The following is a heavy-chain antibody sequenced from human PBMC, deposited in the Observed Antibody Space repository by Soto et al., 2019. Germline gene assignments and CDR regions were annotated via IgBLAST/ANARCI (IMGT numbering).Heavy chain of an antibody. V-gene: IGHV3-23*01. CDR2: ISGSGGST. D-gene: IGHD3-22*01. CDR1: GFTFSSYA. J-gene: IGHJ1*01. Sequence: PGGSLRLSCAASGFTFSSYAMSWVHQAPGKGLEWVSAISGSGGSTYYADSVKGRFTISRDNSKNTLYLQMNSLRAEDTAVYYCAKDRASWYYDSSGYPKSPPAEYFQHWGQGTLVTVSS. CDR3: AKDRASWYYDSSGYPKSPPAEYFQH.